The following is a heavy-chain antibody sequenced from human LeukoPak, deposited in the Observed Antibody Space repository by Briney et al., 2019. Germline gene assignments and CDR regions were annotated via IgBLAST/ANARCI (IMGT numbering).Heavy chain of an antibody. V-gene: IGHV3-7*01. Sequence: GGSLRLSCAASGFTFSGYWMSWVRQAPGKGLEWVANIKQNGSETFYADSVRGRFTISRDNAKNSQYLQMNSLRVEDTAVYYCARWANSVDYWGQGALVTVSS. CDR1: GFTFSGYW. J-gene: IGHJ4*02. CDR2: IKQNGSET. CDR3: ARWANSVDY. D-gene: IGHD5-18*01.